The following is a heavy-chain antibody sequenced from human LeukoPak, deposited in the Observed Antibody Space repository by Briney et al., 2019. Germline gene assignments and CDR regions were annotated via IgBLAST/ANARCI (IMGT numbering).Heavy chain of an antibody. CDR1: GYTFTGYY. Sequence: ASVKVSCKASGYTFTGYYMHWVRQAPGQGHEWMGWINPNSGGTNYAQKFQGRVTMTRDTSISTAYMELSRLRSDDTAVYYCATKDSSSWTVDYWGQGTLVTVSS. CDR3: ATKDSSSWTVDY. J-gene: IGHJ4*02. D-gene: IGHD6-13*01. CDR2: INPNSGGT. V-gene: IGHV1-2*02.